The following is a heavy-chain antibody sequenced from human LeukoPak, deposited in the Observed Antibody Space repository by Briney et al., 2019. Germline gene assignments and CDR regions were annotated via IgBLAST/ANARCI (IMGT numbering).Heavy chain of an antibody. CDR3: TAGTGYSDFDY. CDR2: IWYDGSNK. CDR1: GFTFSDYY. D-gene: IGHD3-9*01. J-gene: IGHJ4*02. V-gene: IGHV3-33*08. Sequence: GGSLRLSCAASGFTFSDYYMSWIRQAPGKGLEWVAVIWYDGSNKYYADSVKGRFTISRDNSKNTLYLQMNSLRAEDTAVYYCTAGTGYSDFDYWGQGTLVTVSS.